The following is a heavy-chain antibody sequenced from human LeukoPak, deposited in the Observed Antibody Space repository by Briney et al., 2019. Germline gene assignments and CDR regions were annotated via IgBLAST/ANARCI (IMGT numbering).Heavy chain of an antibody. D-gene: IGHD1-26*01. Sequence: GGSLRLSCAASGFTFSSYSMNWVRQAPGKGLEWVSSISSSSSYIYYADSVKGRFTISRDNAKNSLYLQMNSLRAEDTAVYYCAKDPADSGSFSYFDYWGQGTLVTVSS. CDR3: AKDPADSGSFSYFDY. CDR2: ISSSSSYI. J-gene: IGHJ4*02. V-gene: IGHV3-21*01. CDR1: GFTFSSYS.